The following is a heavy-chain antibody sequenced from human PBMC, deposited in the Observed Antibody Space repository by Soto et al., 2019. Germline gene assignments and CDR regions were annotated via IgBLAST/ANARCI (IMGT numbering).Heavy chain of an antibody. CDR1: GGSISSGDYY. D-gene: IGHD3-9*01. CDR2: IYYSGST. V-gene: IGHV4-30-4*01. Sequence: QVQLQESGPGLVKPSQTLSLTCTVSGGSISSGDYYWSWIRQPPGKGLEWIGYIYYSGSTYYNPSLRVRCSRSVGTSKNQFSLKLSSVTAADTAVYYCARVNVRDTRNYPRTYYYYGMNVWGQGTTVIVSS. J-gene: IGHJ6*02. CDR3: ARVNVRDTRNYPRTYYYYGMNV.